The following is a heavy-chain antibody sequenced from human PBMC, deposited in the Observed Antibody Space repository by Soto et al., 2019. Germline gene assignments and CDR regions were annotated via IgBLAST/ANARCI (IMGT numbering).Heavy chain of an antibody. Sequence: SETLSLTCTVSGGPISSSSYYWGWIRQPPGKGLEWIGSIYYSGSTYYNVSLKSRVTISVDTSKHQFSLKLSSVTAADTAVYYCARHAYAGLYGSGSYYTPIDYWGQGTLVTVSS. CDR2: IYYSGST. V-gene: IGHV4-39*01. D-gene: IGHD3-10*01. J-gene: IGHJ4*02. CDR1: GGPISSSSYY. CDR3: ARHAYAGLYGSGSYYTPIDY.